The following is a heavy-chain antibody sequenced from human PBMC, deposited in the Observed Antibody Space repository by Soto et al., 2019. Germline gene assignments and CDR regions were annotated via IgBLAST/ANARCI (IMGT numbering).Heavy chain of an antibody. CDR2: VYYTGST. J-gene: IGHJ5*02. CDR3: ARRGYSYRIWFDP. CDR1: GGSISGSY. D-gene: IGHD5-18*01. V-gene: IGHV4-59*12. Sequence: SETLSLTCSVSGGSISGSYWSWIRQSPGKGLEWLGYVYYTGSTNYSPSLRSRVTISVDTSKNQFSLKLSSVTAADTAVYYCARRGYSYRIWFDPWGQGTQVTVSS.